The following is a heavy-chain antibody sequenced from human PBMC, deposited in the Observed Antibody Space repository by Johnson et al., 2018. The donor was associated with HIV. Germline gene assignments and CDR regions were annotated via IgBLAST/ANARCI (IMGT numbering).Heavy chain of an antibody. Sequence: VQLLESGGGVVQPGGSLRLSCAASGFTFSSYWMHWVRQAPGKGLVWVSRINSDGSSTNYADSVKGRFTISRDNVKNTLYLQMNSLRAEDTAVYYCASPWYYYDSSGWGAFDIWGQGTMVTVSS. V-gene: IGHV3-74*02. J-gene: IGHJ3*02. CDR1: GFTFSSYW. CDR2: INSDGSST. D-gene: IGHD3-22*01. CDR3: ASPWYYYDSSGWGAFDI.